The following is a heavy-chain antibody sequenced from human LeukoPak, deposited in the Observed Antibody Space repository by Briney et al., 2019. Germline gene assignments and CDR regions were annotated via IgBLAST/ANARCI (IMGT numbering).Heavy chain of an antibody. V-gene: IGHV1-18*01. CDR2: ISAYNGNT. Sequence: ASVKVSCKASGYTFTNYAMNWVRQAPGQGLEWMGWISAYNGNTNYAQKLQGRVTMTTDTSTSTAYMELRSLRSDDTAVYYCARVTGTLFDYWGQGTLVTVSS. D-gene: IGHD1-20*01. J-gene: IGHJ4*02. CDR1: GYTFTNYA. CDR3: ARVTGTLFDY.